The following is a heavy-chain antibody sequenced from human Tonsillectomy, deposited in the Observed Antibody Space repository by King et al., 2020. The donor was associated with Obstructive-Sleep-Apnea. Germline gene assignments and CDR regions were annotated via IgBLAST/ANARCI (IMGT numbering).Heavy chain of an antibody. CDR3: AKCYNSGSYYNGPRG. V-gene: IGHV3-30*18. J-gene: IGHJ4*02. CDR2: ISYDGNNK. Sequence: QVQLVQSGGGVVQPGGSLRLSCAASGFTFSSYGMHWVRQAPGKGLEWVAVISYDGNNKYYADSVKGRFTISSDNSKNTLYLQMNSLRAEDTAMYYCAKCYNSGSYYNGPRGWGQGTLVTVSS. D-gene: IGHD3-10*01. CDR1: GFTFSSYG.